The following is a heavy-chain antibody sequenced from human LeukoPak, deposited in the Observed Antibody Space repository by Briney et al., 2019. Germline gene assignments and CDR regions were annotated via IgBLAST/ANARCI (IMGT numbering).Heavy chain of an antibody. J-gene: IGHJ4*02. CDR3: ARVYCSSTSCKFDY. CDR2: IKQDGSEK. D-gene: IGHD2-2*01. CDR1: GFTFSSYW. Sequence: PGGSLRLSCAASGFTFSSYWMSWVRQAPGKGLEWVANIKQDGSEKSYVDSVKGRFTISRDNADNSLYLQMNSLRAEDTAVYYCARVYCSSTSCKFDYWGQGTLVTVSS. V-gene: IGHV3-7*01.